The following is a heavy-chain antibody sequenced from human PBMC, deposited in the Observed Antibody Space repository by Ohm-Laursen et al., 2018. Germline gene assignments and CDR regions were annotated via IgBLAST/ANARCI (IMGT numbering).Heavy chain of an antibody. CDR2: ISAYNGNT. CDR3: ARIIAVAVPCGMDV. Sequence: ASVKVSCKASGYTFSNYGISWVRQAPGQGLEWMGWISAYNGNTNYAQKFQGRVTMTTETSTSTAYMELRSLRSDDTAVYYCARIIAVAVPCGMDVWGQGTTVTVSS. J-gene: IGHJ6*02. CDR1: GYTFSNYG. D-gene: IGHD6-19*01. V-gene: IGHV1-18*01.